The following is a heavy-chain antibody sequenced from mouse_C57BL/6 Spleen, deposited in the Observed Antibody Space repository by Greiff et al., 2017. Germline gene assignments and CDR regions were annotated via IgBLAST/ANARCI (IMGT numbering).Heavy chain of an antibody. J-gene: IGHJ4*01. V-gene: IGHV1-18*01. CDR1: GYTFTDYN. CDR2: INPNNGGT. Sequence: EVKLQQSGPELVKPGASVKIPCKASGYTFTDYNMDWVKQSHGKSLEWIGDINPNNGGTIYNQKFKGKATLTVDKSSSTAYMELRSLTSEDTAVYYCARRGYYGSSYAMDYWGQGTSVTVSS. CDR3: ARRGYYGSSYAMDY. D-gene: IGHD1-1*01.